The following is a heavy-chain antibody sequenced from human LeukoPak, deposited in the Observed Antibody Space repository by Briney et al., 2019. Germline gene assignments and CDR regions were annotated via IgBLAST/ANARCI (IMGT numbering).Heavy chain of an antibody. Sequence: SVKVSCKASGGTFSSYAISWVRQAPGQGLEWMGRIIPIFGTANYAQKFQGRVTITTDESTSTAYMELSSLRSEGTAVYYCAPTWGGGSRYFDLWGRGTLVTVSS. CDR3: APTWGGGSRYFDL. V-gene: IGHV1-69*05. D-gene: IGHD2-15*01. CDR2: IIPIFGTA. J-gene: IGHJ2*01. CDR1: GGTFSSYA.